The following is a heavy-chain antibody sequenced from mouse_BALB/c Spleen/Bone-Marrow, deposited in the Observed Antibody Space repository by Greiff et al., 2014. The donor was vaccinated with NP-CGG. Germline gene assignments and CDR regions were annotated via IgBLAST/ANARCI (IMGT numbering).Heavy chain of an antibody. CDR1: GFDFSGYW. V-gene: IGHV4-1*02. CDR2: INPDSSTI. Sequence: EVQLQQSGGGLVRPGGSLKLSCAASGFDFSGYWMSWVRQAPGKGLEWIGEINPDSSTINYTPSLKDKFIISRDNAKNTLYLQMSKVRSEDTALYYCARLNYYGSLFVWGAGTTVTVSS. J-gene: IGHJ1*01. CDR3: ARLNYYGSLFV. D-gene: IGHD1-1*01.